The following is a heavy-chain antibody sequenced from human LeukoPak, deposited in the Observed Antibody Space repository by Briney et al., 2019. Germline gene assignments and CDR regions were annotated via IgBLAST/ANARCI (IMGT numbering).Heavy chain of an antibody. CDR1: GLTLISYS. V-gene: IGHV3-48*01. Sequence: GGSLRPSLPAPGLTLISYSRNWVRQAPGKGRGWVSSISSSSSTIYYADSVKGRFTISRDNAKNSLYLQMNSLRAEDTAVYYCASFYDYVWGSYRHQDYWGQGTLVTVSS. CDR3: ASFYDYVWGSYRHQDY. CDR2: ISSSSSTI. J-gene: IGHJ4*02. D-gene: IGHD3-16*02.